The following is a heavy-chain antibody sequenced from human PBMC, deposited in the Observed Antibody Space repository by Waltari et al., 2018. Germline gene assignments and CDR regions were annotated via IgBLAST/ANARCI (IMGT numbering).Heavy chain of an antibody. CDR3: ATQAFISSPSF. D-gene: IGHD3-16*02. J-gene: IGHJ4*02. V-gene: IGHV3-30*02. CDR1: GVIFSRQD. Sequence: QVQLVESGGGVVLPGGALRLSCKASGVIFSRQDMNWVRQAPGMGLEWMSLILFGGGHKFYAEILKGRFTVSRDNSRDTLYLLMESLRSVDTLTYFCATQAFISSPSFWGRGPLVTVSS. CDR2: ILFGGGHK.